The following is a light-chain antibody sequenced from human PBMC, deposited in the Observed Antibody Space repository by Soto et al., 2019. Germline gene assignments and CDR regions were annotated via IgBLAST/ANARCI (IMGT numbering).Light chain of an antibody. V-gene: IGKV1-12*01. Sequence: DVHLTKSPSSVSASVGDRVTITCRASQGVNTWLAWYQKKPGKAPRLLIYGASSLQSGVPLRFSGSGSGTDFTLTISSMQPEDVGHYYCQQANNMPLTFGGGTKVDIK. CDR3: QQANNMPLT. CDR1: QGVNTW. J-gene: IGKJ4*01. CDR2: GAS.